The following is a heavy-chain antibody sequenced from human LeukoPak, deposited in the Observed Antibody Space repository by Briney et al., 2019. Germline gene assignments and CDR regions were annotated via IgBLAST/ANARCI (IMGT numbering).Heavy chain of an antibody. D-gene: IGHD5-24*01. CDR3: AREERWLQSFALVDY. CDR1: GFTFGSYS. J-gene: IGHJ4*02. CDR2: ISSSSSYI. V-gene: IGHV3-21*01. Sequence: GGSLRLSCAASGFTFGSYSMNWVRQAPGKGLEWVSSISSSSSYIYYADSVKGRFTISRDNAKNSLYLQMNSLRAEDTAVYYCAREERWLQSFALVDYWGQGTLVTVSS.